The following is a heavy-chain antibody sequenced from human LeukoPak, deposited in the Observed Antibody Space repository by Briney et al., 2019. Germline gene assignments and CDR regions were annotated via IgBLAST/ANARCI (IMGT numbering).Heavy chain of an antibody. CDR1: GFTFSSYA. Sequence: QPGRSLRLSCAASGFTFSSYAMHWVRQAPGKGLEWVAVISYDGSNKYYADSVKGRFTISRDNSKNTLYLQMNSLRAEDTAVYYCAKGAAGGSGSYYQKNWFDPWGQGTLVTVSS. V-gene: IGHV3-30-3*01. J-gene: IGHJ5*02. CDR2: ISYDGSNK. D-gene: IGHD3-10*01. CDR3: AKGAAGGSGSYYQKNWFDP.